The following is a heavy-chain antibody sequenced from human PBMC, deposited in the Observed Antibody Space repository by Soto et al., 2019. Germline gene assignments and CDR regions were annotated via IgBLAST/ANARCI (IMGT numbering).Heavy chain of an antibody. CDR1: GDTFSNYV. V-gene: IGHV1-69*12. D-gene: IGHD6-13*01. CDR2: IVPIFRTA. Sequence: QVQLVQSGAEVKKPGSSVKVACKVSGDTFSNYVINWVRQAPGQGLEWMGAIVPIFRTANYAQKFQGRVTITADEFTITADMELSGRRSDDTATYYCARETSAPGTFREDASDIWGQGTLVTVSS. CDR3: ARETSAPGTFREDASDI. J-gene: IGHJ3*02.